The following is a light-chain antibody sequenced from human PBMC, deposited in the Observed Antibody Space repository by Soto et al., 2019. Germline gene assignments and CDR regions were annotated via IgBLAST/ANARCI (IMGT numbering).Light chain of an antibody. J-gene: IGLJ1*01. V-gene: IGLV2-14*01. CDR1: SSDVGGYDY. CDR3: SSHTSGSTRV. CDR2: EVT. Sequence: ALTQPASVSGSPGQSIAISCTGTSSDVGGYDYVSWYQQHPDKAPKLMIYEVTKRPSGVSNRFSGSKSGNTASLTISGLQPEDEADYYCSSHTSGSTRVFGSGTKLTV.